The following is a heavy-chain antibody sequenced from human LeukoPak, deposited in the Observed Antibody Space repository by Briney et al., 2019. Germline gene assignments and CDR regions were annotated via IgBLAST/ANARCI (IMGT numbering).Heavy chain of an antibody. D-gene: IGHD2-2*01. V-gene: IGHV3-23*01. CDR1: GFTFSSYA. CDR3: AKALQFQLGYCSSTSCPEGHY. J-gene: IGHJ4*02. CDR2: ISGSGGST. Sequence: GGSLRLSCAASGFTFSSYAMSWVRQAPGKGLEWVSAISGSGGSTYYADSVKGRFTISRDNSKNTLYLQMNSLRAEDTAVYYCAKALQFQLGYCSSTSCPEGHYWGQGTLVTVSS.